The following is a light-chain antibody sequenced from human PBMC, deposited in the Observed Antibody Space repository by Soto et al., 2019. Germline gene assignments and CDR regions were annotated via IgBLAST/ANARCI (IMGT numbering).Light chain of an antibody. CDR1: SSNIGSNF. J-gene: IGLJ3*02. Sequence: QLVLTQPPSASGTPGQGVTFSCSGSSSNIGSNFVYWYQHLPGKAPKLLIYRNHQRPSGVPDRLSGSKSGTSASLAISGRRCEDEADYYCAAWDGSLKGWVFGGGTKLTVL. V-gene: IGLV1-47*01. CDR2: RNH. CDR3: AAWDGSLKGWV.